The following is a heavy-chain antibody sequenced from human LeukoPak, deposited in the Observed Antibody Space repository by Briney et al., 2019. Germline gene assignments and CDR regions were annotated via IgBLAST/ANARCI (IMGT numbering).Heavy chain of an antibody. J-gene: IGHJ6*03. CDR3: ARDGRWALHYYHYMDV. Sequence: ASVKVSCKASGYTFIGYYMHWVRQAPGQGLEWMGWINPNSGGTNYAQKFQGRVTMTRDTSISTVYMELSRLRSDDTAVYYCARDGRWALHYYHYMDVWGKGTTVTVSS. D-gene: IGHD6-13*01. CDR2: INPNSGGT. CDR1: GYTFIGYY. V-gene: IGHV1-2*02.